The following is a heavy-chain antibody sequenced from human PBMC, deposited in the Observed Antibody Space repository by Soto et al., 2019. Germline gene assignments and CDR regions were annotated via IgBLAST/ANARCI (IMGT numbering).Heavy chain of an antibody. CDR1: GYSFTSYW. D-gene: IGHD6-13*01. CDR3: ARTSAAGKYYCGMDV. J-gene: IGHJ6*02. V-gene: IGHV5-51*01. CDR2: IYPGDSDT. Sequence: EVQLVQSGAEVKKPGESLKISCKGSGYSFTSYWIGWVRQMPGKGLEWMGIIYPGDSDTRYSPSFQGQVTISADKSISTGYLQWSSLKASDTAMYYCARTSAAGKYYCGMDVWGQGTTVTVSS.